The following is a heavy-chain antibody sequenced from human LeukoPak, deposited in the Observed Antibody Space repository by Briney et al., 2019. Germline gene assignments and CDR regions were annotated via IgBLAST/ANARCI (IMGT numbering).Heavy chain of an antibody. D-gene: IGHD2-15*01. CDR3: ARAPVAATYWFDP. J-gene: IGHJ5*02. V-gene: IGHV4-59*01. CDR2: IYYSGST. CDR1: GGSISSYY. Sequence: SETLSLTCTVSGGSISSYYRSWIRQPPGKGLEWIGYIYYSGSTNYNPSLKSRVTISVDTSKNQFSLKLSSVTAADTDVYYCARAPVAATYWFDPWGQGTLVTLSS.